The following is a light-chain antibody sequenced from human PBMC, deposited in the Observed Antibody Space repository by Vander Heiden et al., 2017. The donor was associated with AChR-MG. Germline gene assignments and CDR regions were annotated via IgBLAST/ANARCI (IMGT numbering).Light chain of an antibody. J-gene: IGLJ2*01. CDR1: SSDVGGYNS. Sequence: QSALTQPPPASGSPGQSVTITCTGTSSDVGGYNSVSWYQQHPGKAPKMIIFDVTERPAGVPDRFSGSKADNTASLTISGLQAEDEADYHCCSYAGGYTWLFGGGTKVTV. V-gene: IGLV2-11*01. CDR3: CSYAGGYTWL. CDR2: DVT.